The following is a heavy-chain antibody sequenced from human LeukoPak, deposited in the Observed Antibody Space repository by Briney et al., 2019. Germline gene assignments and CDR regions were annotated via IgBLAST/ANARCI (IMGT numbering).Heavy chain of an antibody. CDR3: ARDRSSTSPDY. CDR2: IYHSGST. J-gene: IGHJ4*02. CDR1: GGSISSGGYS. D-gene: IGHD2-2*01. V-gene: IGHV4-30-2*01. Sequence: PSETLSLTCAVSGGSISSGGYSWSWIRQPPGKGLEWIGYIYHSGSTYYNPSLKSRVTISVDRSKNQFSLKLSSVAAADTAVYYCARDRSSTSPDYWGQGTLVTVSS.